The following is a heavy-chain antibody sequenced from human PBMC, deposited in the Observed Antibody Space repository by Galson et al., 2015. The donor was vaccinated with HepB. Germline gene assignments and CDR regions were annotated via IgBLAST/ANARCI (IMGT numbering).Heavy chain of an antibody. CDR1: GFTFSSYA. D-gene: IGHD1-26*01. CDR2: ISNSGGSI. Sequence: SLRLSCAASGFTFSSYAMSWVRQAPGKGLEWISTISNSGGSIYYADSVKGRFTISRDNSKNTLYLQMNSLRAEDTAVYSCAKDQRLSRWDLPYFDYWGQGTLVTVSS. V-gene: IGHV3-23*01. J-gene: IGHJ4*02. CDR3: AKDQRLSRWDLPYFDY.